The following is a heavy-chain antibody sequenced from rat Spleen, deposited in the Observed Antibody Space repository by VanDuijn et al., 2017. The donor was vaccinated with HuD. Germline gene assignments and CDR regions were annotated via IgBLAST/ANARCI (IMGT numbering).Heavy chain of an antibody. D-gene: IGHD1-11*01. CDR1: DHSITSSYT. V-gene: IGHV3-3*01. CDR2: ISYSGST. Sequence: EVQLQESGPGLVKPSQTLSLTCSVTDHSITSSYTWNWIRKFPGNKLEWIGHISYSGSTNYNPSLKSRISITRDTSKNQFFLQVNSVTTEDTATYYCARYRQGTTEGLGGVMDAWGQGASVTVSS. J-gene: IGHJ4*01. CDR3: ARYRQGTTEGLGGVMDA.